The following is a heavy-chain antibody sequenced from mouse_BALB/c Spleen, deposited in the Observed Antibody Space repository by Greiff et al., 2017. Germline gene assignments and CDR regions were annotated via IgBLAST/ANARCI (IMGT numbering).Heavy chain of an antibody. J-gene: IGHJ2*01. CDR3: ARGLITTVIAEYFDY. V-gene: IGHV5-6-5*01. Sequence: EVQLQESGGGLVKPGGSLKLSCAASGFTFSSYAMSWVRQTPEKRLEWVASISSGGSTYYPDSVKGRFTISRDNARNILYLQMRSLRSEDTAMYYCARGLITTVIAEYFDYWGQGTTLTVSS. D-gene: IGHD1-1*01. CDR2: ISSGGST. CDR1: GFTFSSYA.